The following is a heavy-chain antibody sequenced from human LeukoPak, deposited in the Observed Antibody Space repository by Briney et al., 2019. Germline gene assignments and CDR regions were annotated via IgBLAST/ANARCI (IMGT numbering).Heavy chain of an antibody. CDR3: ERSERIRLLEGGRFQY. CDR2: IYHSGST. Sequence: SETLSLTCAVSGYSISSGYYWGWIRQPPGKGLEWIGSIYHSGSTYYNPSLKSRGTISVDTCKNQFSLKLRSVTAAKTAVYYCERSERIRLLEGGRFQYWGQGTLVTVSS. CDR1: GYSISSGYY. V-gene: IGHV4-38-2*01. D-gene: IGHD3-3*01. J-gene: IGHJ1*01.